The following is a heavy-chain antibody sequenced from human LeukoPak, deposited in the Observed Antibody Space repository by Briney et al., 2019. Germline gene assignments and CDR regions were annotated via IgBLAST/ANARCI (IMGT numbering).Heavy chain of an antibody. V-gene: IGHV3-21*01. CDR1: GLTFSSYS. CDR3: ARLGYCSSTSCSEPFDY. D-gene: IGHD2-2*01. CDR2: ISSSSSYI. Sequence: GGSLRLSCAASGLTFSSYSMNWVRQAPGKGVEWVSSISSSSSYIYYADSVKGRFTISRDNAKNSLYLQMNSLRAEDTAVYYCARLGYCSSTSCSEPFDYWGQGTLVTVSS. J-gene: IGHJ4*02.